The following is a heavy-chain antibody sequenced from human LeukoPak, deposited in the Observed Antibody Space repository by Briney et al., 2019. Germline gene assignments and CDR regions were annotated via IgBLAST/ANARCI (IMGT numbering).Heavy chain of an antibody. CDR3: AVAYYYGSGDAFDI. Sequence: PGGSLRLSCAASGFTFRSYSMNWVRQAPGKGLEGVSSINSDSNYIYYADSVQGRFTISRDNAKNSLYLQMSSLRAEDTAVYYCAVAYYYGSGDAFDIWGQGTKVTVSS. CDR1: GFTFRSYS. V-gene: IGHV3-21*01. D-gene: IGHD3-10*01. CDR2: INSDSNYI. J-gene: IGHJ3*02.